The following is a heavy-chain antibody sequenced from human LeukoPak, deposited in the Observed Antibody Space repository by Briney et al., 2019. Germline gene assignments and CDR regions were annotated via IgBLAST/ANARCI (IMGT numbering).Heavy chain of an antibody. V-gene: IGHV1-2*06. D-gene: IGHD3-22*01. CDR3: ARDAEVYYDSSGYFDY. J-gene: IGHJ4*02. CDR2: INPNSCGT. CDR1: GYAFTSYY. Sequence: ASVKVSCKASGYAFTSYYMHWLRQAPGQGLEWMGRINPNSCGTNYAQKFQGRVTMTRDTSISTAYMELSRLRSDDTAVYYCARDAEVYYDSSGYFDYWGQGTLVTVSS.